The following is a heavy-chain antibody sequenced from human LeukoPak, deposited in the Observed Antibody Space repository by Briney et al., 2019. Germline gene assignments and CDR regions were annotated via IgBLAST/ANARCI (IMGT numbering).Heavy chain of an antibody. CDR1: GYTFTSYY. J-gene: IGHJ3*02. CDR2: INPSGGST. D-gene: IGHD3-22*01. Sequence: ASVKVSCKASGYTFTSYYMHWVRQAPGQGLEWMGIINPSGGSTSYAQKFQGRVTMTRDTSTSKVYMEVSSLRSEDTAVYYCAREAPITMTGYAFDIWGQGTMVTVSS. CDR3: AREAPITMTGYAFDI. V-gene: IGHV1-46*01.